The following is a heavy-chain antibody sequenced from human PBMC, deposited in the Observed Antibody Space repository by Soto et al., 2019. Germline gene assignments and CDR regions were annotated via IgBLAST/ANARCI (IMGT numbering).Heavy chain of an antibody. CDR2: IDHDGPT. Sequence: EVQLVESGGGLVQPGGSLRLSCAGSGFTFSNYWMHWVRQAPGKGLEWVSRIDHDGPTDYADSVRGRFTISRDHAENTLYLQMNSLRPEDTAVYYCVRDSHGDYGGQGTLVTVSS. CDR1: GFTFSNYW. V-gene: IGHV3-74*01. CDR3: VRDSHGDY. J-gene: IGHJ4*02.